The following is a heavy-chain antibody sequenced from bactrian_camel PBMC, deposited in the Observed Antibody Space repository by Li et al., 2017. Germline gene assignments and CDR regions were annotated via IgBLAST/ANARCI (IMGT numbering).Heavy chain of an antibody. CDR2: IRRSGGET. J-gene: IGHJ4*01. D-gene: IGHD3*01. CDR1: GHSRGSNC. V-gene: IGHV3S55*01. Sequence: HVQLVESGGGSVQTGGSLRLSCVVSGHSRGSNCVGWYRLPPGRAPAEREGIAAIRRSGGETWYAGSVKGRFTISQDSAKNTLYLEMNSLKPEDSDMYYCAAALGQSQLSGGVWSYGPCPKDEFDYWGQGTQVTVS. CDR3: AAALGQSQLSGGVWSYGPCPKDEFDY.